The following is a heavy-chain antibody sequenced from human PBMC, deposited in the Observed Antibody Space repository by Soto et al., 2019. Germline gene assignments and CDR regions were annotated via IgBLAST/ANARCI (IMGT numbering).Heavy chain of an antibody. CDR1: GFTFSNAW. CDR3: TTLRWTEIPNGDY. V-gene: IGHV3-15*01. Sequence: EVQLVESGGGLVKPGGSLRLSCAASGFTFSNAWTSWVRQAPGKGLEWVGRIKSKTDGGTTDYAAPVKGRFTISRDDSKNTLYLQMNSLKTEDTAVYYCTTLRWTEIPNGDYWGQGTLVTVSS. D-gene: IGHD2-15*01. J-gene: IGHJ4*02. CDR2: IKSKTDGGTT.